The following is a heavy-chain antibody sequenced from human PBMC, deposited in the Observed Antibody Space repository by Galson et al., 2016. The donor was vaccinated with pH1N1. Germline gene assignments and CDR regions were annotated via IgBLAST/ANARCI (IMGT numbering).Heavy chain of an antibody. V-gene: IGHV2-70*01. CDR1: GFSLSTSGMC. J-gene: IGHJ4*02. Sequence: PALVKPTQTLTLTCTFSGFSLSTSGMCVSWIRQPPGKALEWLALIDWDDDKYYSTSLKTRLTISKDTSKNQVVLTMTNMDHVDTATYYCARMVYGDNLKNFDYWGQGTLVAVSS. CDR2: IDWDDDK. CDR3: ARMVYGDNLKNFDY. D-gene: IGHD4-23*01.